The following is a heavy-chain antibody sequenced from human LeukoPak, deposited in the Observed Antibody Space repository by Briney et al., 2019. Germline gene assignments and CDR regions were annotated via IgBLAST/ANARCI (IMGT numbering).Heavy chain of an antibody. CDR2: IYYSGST. CDR1: GGSISSGGYY. Sequence: NPSETLSLTCTVSGGSISSGGYYWSWIRQPPGKGLEWIGYIYYSGSTNYNPSLKSRVTISVDTSKNQFSLKLSSVTAADTAVYYCARHGPPYYYARGYYFDYWGQGTLVTVSS. CDR3: ARHGPPYYYARGYYFDY. V-gene: IGHV4-61*08. J-gene: IGHJ4*02. D-gene: IGHD3-10*02.